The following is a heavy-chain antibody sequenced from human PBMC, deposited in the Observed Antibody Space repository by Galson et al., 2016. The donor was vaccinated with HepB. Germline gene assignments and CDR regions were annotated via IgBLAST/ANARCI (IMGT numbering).Heavy chain of an antibody. J-gene: IGHJ2*01. D-gene: IGHD3-22*01. CDR2: IYYSGDS. V-gene: IGHV4-39*01. CDR1: GGSIISSSYY. CDR3: ARLPLYDSSGYYGWYFDL. Sequence: SETLSLTCTVSGGSIISSSYYWGWIRQPPGKGLEWIGSIYYSGDSYYNPSLKSRLTVSVDTSKNQFSLNLRSVTAADTAVYYCARLPLYDSSGYYGWYFDLWGRGTLVIVSS.